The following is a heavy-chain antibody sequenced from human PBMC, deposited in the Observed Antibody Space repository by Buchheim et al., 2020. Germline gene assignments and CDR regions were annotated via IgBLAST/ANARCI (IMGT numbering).Heavy chain of an antibody. D-gene: IGHD3-22*01. CDR2: IYYTGTT. CDR3: ARDPGYYDSYPHWYFDL. J-gene: IGHJ2*01. V-gene: IGHV4-31*03. Sequence: QVQLQESGPGLVKPSQTLSLTCTVSGGSISSGGYYWSWIRQHPGKGLEWIGYIYYTGTTYYNPSLKSRVSISVATSKNQFSLKLSSVTAADTAVYYCARDPGYYDSYPHWYFDLWGRGTL. CDR1: GGSISSGGYY.